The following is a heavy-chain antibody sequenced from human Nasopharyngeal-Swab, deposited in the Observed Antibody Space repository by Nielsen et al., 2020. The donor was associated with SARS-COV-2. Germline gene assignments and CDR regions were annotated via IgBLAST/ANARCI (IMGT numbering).Heavy chain of an antibody. V-gene: IGHV4-34*01. J-gene: IGHJ5*02. CDR1: GGSFSGYY. CDR3: ARSRYTSSWYGVRSWFDP. Sequence: SETLSLTCAVYGGSFSGYYWNWIRQPPGKGLEWIGEINHSRSTNYNPSLKSRVTISLDTSKNQFSLKLSSVTAADTAVYYCARSRYTSSWYGVRSWFDPWGQGTLVTVSS. CDR2: INHSRST. D-gene: IGHD6-13*01.